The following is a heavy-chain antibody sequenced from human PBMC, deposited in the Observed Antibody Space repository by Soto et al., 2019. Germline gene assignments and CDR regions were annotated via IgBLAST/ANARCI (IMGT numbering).Heavy chain of an antibody. CDR3: ATSQKGYNLNYFDH. V-gene: IGHV4-39*01. CDR1: GGSISGSYYY. J-gene: IGHJ4*02. CDR2: VFYTGFT. D-gene: IGHD1-20*01. Sequence: SETLSLTCAVSGGSISGSYYYWAWLRQSPGKGPEWIGSVFYTGFTSYNPSLESRVSVSVDTSKSQFSLKLSAVTAADTAVYYCATSQKGYNLNYFDHWGQGALVTVS.